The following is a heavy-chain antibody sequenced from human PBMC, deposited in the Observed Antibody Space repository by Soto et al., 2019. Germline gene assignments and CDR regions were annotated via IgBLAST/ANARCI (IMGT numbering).Heavy chain of an antibody. CDR2: MNPKSGYT. Sequence: ASVKVSCKTSGYTFSSFAIIWVRQATGQGLEWLGWMNPKSGYTTYAQNLQGRVTMATNTSISTAYMEVSRLISEDTAVYYCVVAAQPYYFDYWGQGTLVTVSS. J-gene: IGHJ4*02. CDR3: VVAAQPYYFDY. V-gene: IGHV1-8*01. CDR1: GYTFSSFA. D-gene: IGHD2-15*01.